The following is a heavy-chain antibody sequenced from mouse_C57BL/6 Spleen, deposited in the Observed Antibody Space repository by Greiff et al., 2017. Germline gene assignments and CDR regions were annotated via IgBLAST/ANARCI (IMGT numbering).Heavy chain of an antibody. CDR1: GYTFTSYW. D-gene: IGHD4-1*01. CDR2: IDPSDSDT. V-gene: IGHV1-52*01. J-gene: IGHJ2*01. Sequence: VQLQQPGAELVRPGSSVKLSCKASGYTFTSYWMHWVKQRPIQGLEWIGNIDPSDSDTHYNQKFKDKATLTVDKSSSTAYMQLSSLTSEDSAVYYGASLCTGGRDYWGQGTTLTVSS. CDR3: ASLCTGGRDY.